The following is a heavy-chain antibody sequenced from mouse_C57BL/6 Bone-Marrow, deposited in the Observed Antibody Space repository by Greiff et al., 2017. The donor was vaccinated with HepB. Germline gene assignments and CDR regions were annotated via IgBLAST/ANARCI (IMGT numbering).Heavy chain of an antibody. D-gene: IGHD3-3*01. J-gene: IGHJ4*01. Sequence: DVKLVESEGGLVQPGSSMKLSCTASGFTFSDYYMAWVRQVPEKGLEWVANINYDGSSTYYLDSLKSRFIISRDNAKNILYLQMSSLKSEDTATYYCARDRAYYAMDYWGQGTSVTVSS. CDR1: GFTFSDYY. CDR3: ARDRAYYAMDY. V-gene: IGHV5-16*01. CDR2: INYDGSST.